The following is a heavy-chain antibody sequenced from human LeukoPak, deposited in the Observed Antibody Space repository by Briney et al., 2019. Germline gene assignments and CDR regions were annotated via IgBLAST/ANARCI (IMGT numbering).Heavy chain of an antibody. Sequence: ASVKVSCKASGYTFTSYDINWVRQATGQGLEWMGWMNPNSGNTGYAQKFQGRVTMTRNTSISTAYMELSGLRSEDTAVYYCARGQWELLGDYYGMDVWGRGTTVTVSS. V-gene: IGHV1-8*01. CDR3: ARGQWELLGDYYGMDV. CDR2: MNPNSGNT. J-gene: IGHJ6*02. D-gene: IGHD1-26*01. CDR1: GYTFTSYD.